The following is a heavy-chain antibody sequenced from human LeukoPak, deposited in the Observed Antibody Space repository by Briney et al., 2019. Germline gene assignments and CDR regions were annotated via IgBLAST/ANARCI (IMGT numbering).Heavy chain of an antibody. V-gene: IGHV3-7*01. CDR2: IKQDGSEK. Sequence: PGGSLRPSCAASGFTFSGYWMSWVRQAPGKGLEWVANIKQDGSEKYYVDSVKGRFTISRDNAKNSLYLQMNSLRAEDTALYYCARDRSRGYRGVTDCWGQGTLVTVSS. D-gene: IGHD6-25*01. J-gene: IGHJ4*02. CDR3: ARDRSRGYRGVTDC. CDR1: GFTFSGYW.